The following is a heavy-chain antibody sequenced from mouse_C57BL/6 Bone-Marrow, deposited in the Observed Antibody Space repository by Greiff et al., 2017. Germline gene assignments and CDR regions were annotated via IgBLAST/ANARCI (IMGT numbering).Heavy chain of an antibody. V-gene: IGHV1-9*01. D-gene: IGHD1-1*01. J-gene: IGHJ4*01. Sequence: QVQLQQSGAELMKPGASVKLSCKATGYTFTGYWIEWVKQRPGHGLEWIGEILPGSGSTNYNEKFKGKATFTADTSSNTAYMQLSSRTTEDSAIPYCARGERLIYYYGSSWGYYAMDYWGQGTSVTVSS. CDR2: ILPGSGST. CDR3: ARGERLIYYYGSSWGYYAMDY. CDR1: GYTFTGYW.